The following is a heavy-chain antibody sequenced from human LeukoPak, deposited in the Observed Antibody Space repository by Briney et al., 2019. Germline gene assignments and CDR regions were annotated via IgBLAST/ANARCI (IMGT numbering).Heavy chain of an antibody. Sequence: SETLSLTCAVYGGSFSGYYWSWIRQPPGKGLEWIGEINHSGSTNYNPSLKSRVTISVDTSKNQFSLKLSSVTAADTAVYYCARGSNKDALDIWGQGTMVTVSS. D-gene: IGHD2/OR15-2a*01. CDR1: GGSFSGYY. CDR3: ARGSNKDALDI. J-gene: IGHJ3*02. V-gene: IGHV4-34*01. CDR2: INHSGST.